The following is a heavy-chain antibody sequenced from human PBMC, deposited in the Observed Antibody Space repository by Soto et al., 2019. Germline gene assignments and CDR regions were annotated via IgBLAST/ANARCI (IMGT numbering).Heavy chain of an antibody. D-gene: IGHD2-2*01. Sequence: EVQLVESGGGLVQPGGSLRLSCAASGFTFSSYAMHWVRQAPGKGLEYVSAISSNGGSTYYANSVKGRFTISRDNSKNTLHLQMGSLRAEDTAVYYCAREGYCSSTSCYSFDYWGQGTLVTVSS. V-gene: IGHV3-64*01. CDR3: AREGYCSSTSCYSFDY. J-gene: IGHJ4*02. CDR1: GFTFSSYA. CDR2: ISSNGGST.